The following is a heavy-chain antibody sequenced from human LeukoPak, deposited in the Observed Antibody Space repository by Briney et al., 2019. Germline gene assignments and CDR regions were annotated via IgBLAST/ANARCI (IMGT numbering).Heavy chain of an antibody. V-gene: IGHV1-2*02. D-gene: IGHD2-2*01. Sequence: ASVKVSCKASGYTFTGYYMHWVRQAPGQGLEWMGWINPNSGGTNYAQKFQGRVTMTRDTPISTAYMELSRLRSDDTAVYYCASGYCSSTSCGIDYWGQGTLVTVSS. J-gene: IGHJ4*02. CDR1: GYTFTGYY. CDR3: ASGYCSSTSCGIDY. CDR2: INPNSGGT.